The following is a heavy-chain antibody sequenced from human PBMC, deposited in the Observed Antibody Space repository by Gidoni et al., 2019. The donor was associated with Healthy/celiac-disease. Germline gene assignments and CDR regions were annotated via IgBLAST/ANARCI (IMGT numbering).Heavy chain of an antibody. D-gene: IGHD6-6*01. Sequence: QVQLVASGGGVVHPGRSLRLSCAASGFTFSSYGMHWVRQAPGKGLEWVAVISYDGSNKYYSDSVKGRFTISRDNSKNTLYLQMNSLRAEDTAVYYCAKVVVDSSSVDYWGQGTLVTVSS. CDR1: GFTFSSYG. J-gene: IGHJ4*02. V-gene: IGHV3-30*18. CDR2: ISYDGSNK. CDR3: AKVVVDSSSVDY.